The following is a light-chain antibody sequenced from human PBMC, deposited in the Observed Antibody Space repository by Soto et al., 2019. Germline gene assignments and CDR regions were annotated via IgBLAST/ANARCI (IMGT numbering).Light chain of an antibody. V-gene: IGKV4-1*01. Sequence: IVMTQSPDSLAVSLGERATINCKSSQSVLYSSNNKNYLAWYQQKPGQSPKLLIYWASTRESGVPGRFSGSGSGTDFTLTISSLQAEDVAVYYCQQYYSTPPYTFGQGTKLEIK. CDR3: QQYYSTPPYT. CDR2: WAS. CDR1: QSVLYSSNNKNY. J-gene: IGKJ2*01.